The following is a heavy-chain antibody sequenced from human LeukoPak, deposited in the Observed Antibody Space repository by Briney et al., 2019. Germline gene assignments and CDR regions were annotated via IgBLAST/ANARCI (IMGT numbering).Heavy chain of an antibody. CDR3: TREARVGNWFDP. Sequence: GASVKVSYRASGYTFTDYYIHWVRQAPGQGREWMGWINPYNGGTKYPPKLQGRGTITRSPSHRTVYMDMGRLRSYDTGLLYCTREARVGNWFDPWGQGTQVTVSS. J-gene: IGHJ5*02. V-gene: IGHV1-2*02. CDR2: INPYNGGT. D-gene: IGHD2-2*01. CDR1: GYTFTDYY.